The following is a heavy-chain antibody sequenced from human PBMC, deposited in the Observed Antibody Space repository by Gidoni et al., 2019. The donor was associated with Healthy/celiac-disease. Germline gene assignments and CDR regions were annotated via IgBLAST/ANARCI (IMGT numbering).Heavy chain of an antibody. CDR2: LNAGNGNT. CDR3: ARDGVRVSKARMDV. J-gene: IGHJ6*02. Sequence: QVQLVQSGAEVKKPGASVKVSCKASGYTFTSYALNWGRQAPGERLEWMGWLNAGNGNTKYSQKFQGRVTITRDTSASTAYMELSSLRSEDTAVYYCARDGVRVSKARMDVWGQGTTVTVSS. V-gene: IGHV1-3*01. CDR1: GYTFTSYA. D-gene: IGHD3-10*01.